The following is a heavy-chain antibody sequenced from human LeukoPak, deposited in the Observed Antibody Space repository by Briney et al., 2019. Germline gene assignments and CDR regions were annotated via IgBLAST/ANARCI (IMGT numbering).Heavy chain of an antibody. CDR1: GFTFSDYY. CDR2: ISSSGSTT. V-gene: IGHV3-11*01. CDR3: ARDRDCSSTSCYGDY. D-gene: IGHD2-2*01. Sequence: GGSLRLSCAASGFTFSDYYLNWIRQPPGKGLEWVSYISSSGSTTRYVDSVKGRFTISRDNAKTSLYLQMSSLRSDDTAVYYCARDRDCSSTSCYGDYWGQGTLVTVSS. J-gene: IGHJ4*02.